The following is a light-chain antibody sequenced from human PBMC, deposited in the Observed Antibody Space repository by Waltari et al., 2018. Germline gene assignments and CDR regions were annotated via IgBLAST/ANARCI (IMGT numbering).Light chain of an antibody. CDR1: QSVSSG. CDR3: QQYNNWPGT. CDR2: GAS. J-gene: IGKJ1*01. Sequence: PPPCSASQSVSSGLAWYQQKPGQAPRLLIYGASTRATGIPARFSGSGSGTEFTLTISSLQSEDFAVYYCQQYNNWPGTFGQGTKVEIK. V-gene: IGKV3-15*01.